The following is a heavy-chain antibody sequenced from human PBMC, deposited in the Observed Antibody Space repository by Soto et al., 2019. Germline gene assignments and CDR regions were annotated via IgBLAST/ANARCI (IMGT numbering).Heavy chain of an antibody. CDR1: AFTFSSYY. V-gene: IGHV3-30*18. D-gene: IGHD3-10*01. J-gene: IGHJ6*02. Sequence: QVQLMESGGGVVQPGRSLRLSCAASAFTFSSYYMHWVRQAPGKGLEWVSVTSYDGSNKYYADSVKGRFTISRDNSKNTLYLQMNSLRAEDTAVYYCAKGITMVRGVIGRNNWNDLSFHYYAMDVWGQGTTVTVSS. CDR2: TSYDGSNK. CDR3: AKGITMVRGVIGRNNWNDLSFHYYAMDV.